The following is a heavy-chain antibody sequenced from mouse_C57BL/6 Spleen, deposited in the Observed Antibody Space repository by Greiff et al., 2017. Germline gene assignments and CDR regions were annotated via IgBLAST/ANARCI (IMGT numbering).Heavy chain of an antibody. CDR3: AREEGIYDGYP. D-gene: IGHD2-3*01. J-gene: IGHJ3*01. V-gene: IGHV1-54*01. CDR1: GYAFTNYL. CDR2: INPGSGGT. Sequence: VQLQESGAELVRPGTSVKVSCKASGYAFTNYLIEWVKQRPGQGLEWIGVINPGSGGTNYNEKFKGKATLTADKSSSTAYMQLSSLTSEDSAVYFCAREEGIYDGYPWGQGTLVTVSA.